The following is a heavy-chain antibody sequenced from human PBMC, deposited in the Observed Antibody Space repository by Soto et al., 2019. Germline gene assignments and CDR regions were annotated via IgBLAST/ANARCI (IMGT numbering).Heavy chain of an antibody. V-gene: IGHV3-30*18. D-gene: IGHD1-26*01. CDR3: AKDREWELLTLDYCFGY. Sequence: QVQLVESGGGVVQPGRSLRLSCAASGFTFSSYGMHWVRQAPGKGLEWVAVISYDGSKYYADSVKGRFTISRDNSKNTLYLQMNSLRAEDTAVYYCAKDREWELLTLDYCFGYWGQGTLVTVSS. J-gene: IGHJ4*02. CDR2: ISYDGSK. CDR1: GFTFSSYG.